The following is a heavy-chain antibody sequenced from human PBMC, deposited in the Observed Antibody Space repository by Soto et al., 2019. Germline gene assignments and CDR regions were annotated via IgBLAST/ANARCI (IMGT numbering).Heavy chain of an antibody. CDR1: GGSFSGYY. CDR2: INHSGST. V-gene: IGHV4-34*01. CDR3: ARGYYYMDV. J-gene: IGHJ6*03. Sequence: QVQLQQWGAGLLKPSETLSLTCAVYGGSFSGYYWSWIRQPPGKGLEWIGEINHSGSTNYNPSLKRRATTSVDTSKTQCPLKLSSVTAADTAVYYCARGYYYMDVWGKGTTVTVSS.